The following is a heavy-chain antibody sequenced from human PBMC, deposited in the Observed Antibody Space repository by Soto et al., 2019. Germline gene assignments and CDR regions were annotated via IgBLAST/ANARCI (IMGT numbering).Heavy chain of an antibody. CDR3: ARHYSSGSRNWFDP. Sequence: LSLTCSVAGGSINSSSYFWGWVRQPPGKGLEWIGSIYYSGSTYYNPSLRSRVTISVDTSKNQFSLKLSSVTAADTAVFYCARHYSSGSRNWFDPLGPGTLVTVSS. J-gene: IGHJ5*02. D-gene: IGHD6-19*01. CDR1: GGSINSSSYF. CDR2: IYYSGST. V-gene: IGHV4-39*01.